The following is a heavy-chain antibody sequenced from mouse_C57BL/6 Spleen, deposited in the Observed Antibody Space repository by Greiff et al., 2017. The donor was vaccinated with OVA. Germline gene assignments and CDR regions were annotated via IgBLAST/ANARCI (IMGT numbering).Heavy chain of an antibody. CDR1: GFSLTSYG. Sequence: VQLQESGPGLVQPSQSLSITCTVSGFSLTSYGVHWVRQSPGQGLEWLGVIWRGGSTDYNAAFMSRLSITKDNSKSQVFFKMNSLQADDTAIYYGAKNYEYDGAWFAYWGQGTLVTVSA. CDR3: AKNYEYDGAWFAY. V-gene: IGHV2-5*01. J-gene: IGHJ3*01. D-gene: IGHD2-4*01. CDR2: IWRGGST.